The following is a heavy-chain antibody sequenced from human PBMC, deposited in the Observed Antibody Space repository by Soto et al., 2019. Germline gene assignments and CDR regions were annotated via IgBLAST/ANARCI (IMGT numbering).Heavy chain of an antibody. CDR3: AKAHTAMEAFDY. CDR1: GFTFSSYA. J-gene: IGHJ4*02. D-gene: IGHD5-18*01. CDR2: ISGSGGST. Sequence: EVQLLESGGGLVQPGGSMRLSCAASGFTFSSYAMSWVRQAPGKGLEWVSAISGSGGSTYYADSVKGRFTISRDNSKNTLYLQMNSLRAEDTAVYYCAKAHTAMEAFDYWGQGTLVTVSS. V-gene: IGHV3-23*01.